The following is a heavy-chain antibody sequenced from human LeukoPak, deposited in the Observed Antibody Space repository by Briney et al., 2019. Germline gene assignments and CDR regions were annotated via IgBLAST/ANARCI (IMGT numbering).Heavy chain of an antibody. Sequence: SETLSLTCTVSGGSISSYYWSWIRQPPRKGLEWIAYIYYSGSTNYNPSLKSRVTISVDTSKKQFSLKLSSVTAADTAVYYCARADGRLATDIDYWGQGTLVTVSP. V-gene: IGHV4-59*01. CDR3: ARADGRLATDIDY. CDR2: IYYSGST. J-gene: IGHJ4*02. CDR1: GGSISSYY. D-gene: IGHD5-12*01.